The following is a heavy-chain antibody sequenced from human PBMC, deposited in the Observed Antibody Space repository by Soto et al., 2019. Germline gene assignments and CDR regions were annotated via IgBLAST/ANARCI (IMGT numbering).Heavy chain of an antibody. J-gene: IGHJ1*01. CDR1: GGTFSSYA. Sequence: QVQLVQSGAEVKKPGSSVKVSCKASGGTFSSYAISWVRQAPGQGLEWMGGIIPIFGTANYAQKFQGRVTITADESTSTAYMELTSVSSEDTAVYYCARGSLTHCGGDCPWGFYWGQGTLVTVSS. CDR3: ARGSLTHCGGDCPWGFY. D-gene: IGHD2-21*02. V-gene: IGHV1-69*01. CDR2: IIPIFGTA.